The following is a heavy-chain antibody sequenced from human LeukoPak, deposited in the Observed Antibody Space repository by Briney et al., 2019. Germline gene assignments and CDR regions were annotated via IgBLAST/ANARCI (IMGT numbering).Heavy chain of an antibody. D-gene: IGHD3-10*01. CDR2: ISSSGSTI. CDR1: GFTFSSYA. Sequence: GGSLRLSCAASGFTFSSYAVSWVRQAPGKGLEWVSYISSSGSTIYYADSVKGRFTISRDNAKNSLYLQMNSLRAEDTAVYYCARDYSFGEPRGLYYYYGMDVWGQGTTVTVSS. CDR3: ARDYSFGEPRGLYYYYGMDV. V-gene: IGHV3-48*04. J-gene: IGHJ6*02.